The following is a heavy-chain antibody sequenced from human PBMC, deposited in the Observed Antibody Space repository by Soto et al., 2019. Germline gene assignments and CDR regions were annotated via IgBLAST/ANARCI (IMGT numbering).Heavy chain of an antibody. V-gene: IGHV4-30-2*01. J-gene: IGHJ4*02. CDR3: AGDSRGGYYLDY. CDR1: GDSISSGGYS. D-gene: IGHD3-22*01. CDR2: IYHSGGT. Sequence: QLQLQESGSGLVKPSQTLSLTCAVSGDSISSGGYSWNWIRQPPGKGLEWIGYIYHSGGTEYNPARKSRVTITVDRPNNQFSLKLSSVTAADTAVYYCAGDSRGGYYLDYWGQGTLVTVSS.